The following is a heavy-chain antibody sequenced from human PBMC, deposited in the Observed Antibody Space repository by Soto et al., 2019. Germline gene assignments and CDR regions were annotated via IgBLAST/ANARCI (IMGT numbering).Heavy chain of an antibody. Sequence: QVQLVESGGGVVQPGRSLSLPCVASGFTFSTYGMHWFRQAPGKGREWVAIISYDGSNTYYADSVKGRFTISRDNSKNTLYLQMNSLRAEDTSVYYCAKEGGLSGSYYISSSYYFDYWGQGTLVTVSS. CDR2: ISYDGSNT. D-gene: IGHD1-26*01. J-gene: IGHJ4*02. CDR1: GFTFSTYG. CDR3: AKEGGLSGSYYISSSYYFDY. V-gene: IGHV3-30*18.